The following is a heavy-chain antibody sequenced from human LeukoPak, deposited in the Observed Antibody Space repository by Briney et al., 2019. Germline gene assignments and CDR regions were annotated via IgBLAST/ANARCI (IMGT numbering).Heavy chain of an antibody. J-gene: IGHJ4*02. CDR2: INHSGST. V-gene: IGHV4-34*01. CDR1: GGSFSGYY. D-gene: IGHD2-2*01. CDR3: ARARGSSASDY. Sequence: PSETLSLTCAVYGGSFSGYYWSWIRQPPGKGLEWIGEINHSGSTNYNPSLKSRVTISVDTSKNQFSLKLSSVTAADTAVYYCARARGSSASDYWGQGTLVTVSS.